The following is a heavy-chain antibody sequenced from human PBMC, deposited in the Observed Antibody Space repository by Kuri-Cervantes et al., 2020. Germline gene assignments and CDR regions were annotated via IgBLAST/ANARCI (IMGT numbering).Heavy chain of an antibody. J-gene: IGHJ4*02. D-gene: IGHD4-23*01. CDR3: AKGRSTLRWYLPFDY. CDR2: ISSSSSYI. CDR1: GFTVSSNY. V-gene: IGHV3-21*04. Sequence: GGSLRLSCAASGFTVSSNYMSWVRQAPGKGLEWVSSISSSSSYIYYADSVKGRFTISRDNSKNTLYLQMNSLRAEDTAVYYCAKGRSTLRWYLPFDYWGQGTLVTVSS.